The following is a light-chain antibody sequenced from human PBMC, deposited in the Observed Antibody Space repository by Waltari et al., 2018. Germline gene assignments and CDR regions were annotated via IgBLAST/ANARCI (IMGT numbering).Light chain of an antibody. CDR2: DAS. V-gene: IGKV1-33*01. J-gene: IGKJ2*01. Sequence: DIQLTQSPSSLSAAVGDRVTIPCQATQDITTSLSWFQQKPGQAPQLLIYDASSLQAGVPSRFSGTGSGTAFSFTSTSLQPEDSATYYCQHYHSLPYTFGRGTKLQIK. CDR1: QDITTS. CDR3: QHYHSLPYT.